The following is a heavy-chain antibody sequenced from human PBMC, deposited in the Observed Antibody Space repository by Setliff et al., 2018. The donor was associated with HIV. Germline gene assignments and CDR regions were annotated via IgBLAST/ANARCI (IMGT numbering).Heavy chain of an antibody. D-gene: IGHD3-22*01. CDR2: INPSGGTT. V-gene: IGHV1-46*01. Sequence: ASVKVSCKASGYSFASYYVHWVRQAPGQGLEWMGIINPSGGTTSYAQKFQGRVTMTRDTSTSTVYMELSSLRSEDTAVYYCARDWEARADYYDTSGQAQYFQHWGQGTLVTVSS. CDR1: GYSFASYY. CDR3: ARDWEARADYYDTSGQAQYFQH. J-gene: IGHJ1*01.